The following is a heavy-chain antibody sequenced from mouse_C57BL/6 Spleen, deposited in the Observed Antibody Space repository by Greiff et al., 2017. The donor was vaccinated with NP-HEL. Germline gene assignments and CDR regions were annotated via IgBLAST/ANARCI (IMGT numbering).Heavy chain of an antibody. CDR3: ARTNWDGVDYFDY. CDR1: GFTFSDYG. CDR2: ISSGRSTI. Sequence: EVQLVESGGGLVKPGGSLKLSCAASGFTFSDYGMHWVRQAPEKGLEWVAYISSGRSTIFYADTVTGRFTISRDNAKNTLFLQMTSLRSEDTAMYYCARTNWDGVDYFDYWGQGTTLTVSS. V-gene: IGHV5-17*01. J-gene: IGHJ2*01. D-gene: IGHD4-1*02.